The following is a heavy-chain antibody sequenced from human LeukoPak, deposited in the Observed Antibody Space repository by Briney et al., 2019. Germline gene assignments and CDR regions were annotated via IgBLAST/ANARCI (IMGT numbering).Heavy chain of an antibody. D-gene: IGHD1-26*01. CDR3: AKGLVGATIEGFGDY. CDR1: GFTFSSYG. CDR2: ISYDGSNK. J-gene: IGHJ4*02. V-gene: IGHV3-30*18. Sequence: PGGSLRLSCAASGFTFSSYGMHWVRQAPGKGLEWVAVISYDGSNKYYADSVKGRFTISRDNAKNSLYLQMNSLRAEDTALYYCAKGLVGATIEGFGDYRGQGTLVTVSS.